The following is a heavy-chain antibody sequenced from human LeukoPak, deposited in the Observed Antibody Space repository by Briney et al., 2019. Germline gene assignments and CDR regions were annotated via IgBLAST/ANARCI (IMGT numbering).Heavy chain of an antibody. CDR2: ISGSGGRT. J-gene: IGHJ4*02. CDR1: GFTFSSYA. D-gene: IGHD3-10*01. Sequence: PGGSLRLSCAASGFTFSSYAMSWVRQAPGKGLEWVSAISGSGGRTYYADSVKGRFTISRDNSKNTLSLQMNSLRAEDTAVYYCAKDRVHADMVREDLQSRYYFDYWGQGTLVTVSS. V-gene: IGHV3-23*01. CDR3: AKDRVHADMVREDLQSRYYFDY.